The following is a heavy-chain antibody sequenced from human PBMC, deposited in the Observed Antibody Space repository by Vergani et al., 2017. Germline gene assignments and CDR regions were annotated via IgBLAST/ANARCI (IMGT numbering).Heavy chain of an antibody. Sequence: EVQLLESGGGLVQPGGSLRLSCAASGFTFSSYAMSWVRQAPGKGLEWASAISGSGGSTYYADSVKGRFTISRDNSKNTLYLQMNSLRAEDTAVYYCAKDSVAVAGRPFHFDYWGQGTLVTVSS. V-gene: IGHV3-23*01. CDR1: GFTFSSYA. J-gene: IGHJ4*02. CDR3: AKDSVAVAGRPFHFDY. CDR2: ISGSGGST. D-gene: IGHD6-19*01.